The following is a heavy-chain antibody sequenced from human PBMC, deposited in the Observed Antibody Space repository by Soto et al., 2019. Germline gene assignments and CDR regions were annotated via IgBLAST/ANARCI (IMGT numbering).Heavy chain of an antibody. CDR3: AAYYDFWSGLPKPHPDYYYYGMDV. Sequence: GGSLRLSCAASGFTFSSYSMNWVRQAPGKGLEWVSYISSSSSTIYYADSVKGRFTISRDNAKNSLYLQMNSLRDEDTAVYYCAAYYDFWSGLPKPHPDYYYYGMDVWGQGTTVTVSS. V-gene: IGHV3-48*02. J-gene: IGHJ6*02. CDR1: GFTFSSYS. CDR2: ISSSSSTI. D-gene: IGHD3-3*01.